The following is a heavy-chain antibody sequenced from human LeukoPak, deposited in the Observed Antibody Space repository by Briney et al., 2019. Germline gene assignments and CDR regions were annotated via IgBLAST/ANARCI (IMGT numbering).Heavy chain of an antibody. J-gene: IGHJ6*03. CDR2: INPNSGGT. CDR3: ARVGASSTSCYDFSCYYYYYYMDV. Sequence: ASVKVSCKASGYTFTGYYMHWVRQAPGQGLEWMGWINPNSGGTNYAQKFQGRVTMTRDTSISTAYMELSRLRSDDTAVYYCARVGASSTSCYDFSCYYYYYYMDVWGKGTTVTVSS. CDR1: GYTFTGYY. D-gene: IGHD2-2*01. V-gene: IGHV1-2*02.